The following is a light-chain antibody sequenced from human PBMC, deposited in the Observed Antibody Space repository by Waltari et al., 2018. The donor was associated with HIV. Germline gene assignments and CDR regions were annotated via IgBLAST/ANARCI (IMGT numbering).Light chain of an antibody. V-gene: IGLV2-23*02. Sequence: QSALTQPASVCGSPGQSLTISCTRTSSDVGNYHYISWYQQCFGKAPKLMIYDVTKRPSGVSNRFSGSKSGNTASLIISGLQAEDEADYYCCSYAGSSRNVFGTGTKVTVL. J-gene: IGLJ1*01. CDR2: DVT. CDR1: SSDVGNYHY. CDR3: CSYAGSSRNV.